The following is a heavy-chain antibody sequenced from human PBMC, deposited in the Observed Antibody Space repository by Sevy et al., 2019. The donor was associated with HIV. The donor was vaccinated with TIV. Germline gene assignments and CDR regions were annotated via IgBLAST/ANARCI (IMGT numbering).Heavy chain of an antibody. D-gene: IGHD3-16*01. CDR2: ISGSDDSGGDDTI. V-gene: IGHV3-11*01. CDR1: GFTLSDYY. Sequence: GSLRLSCTASGFTLSDYYMSWIRQAPGKGLQWISYISGSDDSGGDDTIYYADSVKGRFTISRDNAKNSLYLQMSSLRADETAVYYCARDHVKDGKGGDYYYHAMDVWGRGTTVTVSS. CDR3: ARDHVKDGKGGDYYYHAMDV. J-gene: IGHJ6*02.